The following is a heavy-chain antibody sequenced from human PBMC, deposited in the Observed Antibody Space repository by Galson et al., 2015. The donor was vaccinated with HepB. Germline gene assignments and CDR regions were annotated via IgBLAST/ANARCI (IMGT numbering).Heavy chain of an antibody. D-gene: IGHD6-19*01. CDR2: ISGPGGTT. Sequence: SLRLSCAASGFTFGCHAMSWVRQGPGKGLEWVSAISGPGGTTYFADSVKGRFSISRDNSKNTLFLQMNSLRVEDTAISYCAKDLGITVAGDFDYWGQGTLVTVSS. V-gene: IGHV3-23*01. CDR3: AKDLGITVAGDFDY. J-gene: IGHJ4*02. CDR1: GFTFGCHA.